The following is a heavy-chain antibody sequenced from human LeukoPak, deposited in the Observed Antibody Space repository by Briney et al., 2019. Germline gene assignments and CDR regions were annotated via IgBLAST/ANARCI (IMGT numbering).Heavy chain of an antibody. V-gene: IGHV3-7*01. J-gene: IGHJ4*02. CDR1: GLNFRTSW. CDR3: ARDPDSSSFDY. Sequence: GGSLRLSCTASGLNFRTSWMSWVRQSPGKGLEVLANIRYDGTVKNYMNSVKGRFTISRDNPKNSLYLQMDSLRADDTAVYYCARDPDSSSFDYWGQGVLVTVSS. D-gene: IGHD6-13*01. CDR2: IRYDGTVK.